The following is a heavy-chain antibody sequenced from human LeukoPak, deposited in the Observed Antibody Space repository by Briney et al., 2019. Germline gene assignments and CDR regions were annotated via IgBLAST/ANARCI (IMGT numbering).Heavy chain of an antibody. CDR3: ARDPPVYGETNGAFDI. D-gene: IGHD4-17*01. J-gene: IGHJ3*02. CDR1: GYTFTGYY. V-gene: IGHV1-2*02. CDR2: INPNSGGT. Sequence: ASVKVSCKASGYTFTGYYMHWVRQAPGQGLEWMGWINPNSGGTNYAQKFQGRVTMTRDTSISTAYMELSRLRSDDTAVYYCARDPPVYGETNGAFDIWGQGTMVTVSS.